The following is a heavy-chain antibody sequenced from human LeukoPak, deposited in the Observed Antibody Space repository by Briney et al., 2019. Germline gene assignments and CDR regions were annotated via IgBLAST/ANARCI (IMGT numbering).Heavy chain of an antibody. CDR3: AREKNDGFDI. V-gene: IGHV3-33*01. CDR2: IWYDGSDK. Sequence: GGSLRLSCVASGFTFSSYGMHWVRQAPGKGLEWVAVIWYDGSDKYYGDSVKGRFTISRDNSKNTLYLQMNSLGAEDTAVYYCAREKNDGFDIWGQGTMVTVSS. J-gene: IGHJ3*02. CDR1: GFTFSSYG.